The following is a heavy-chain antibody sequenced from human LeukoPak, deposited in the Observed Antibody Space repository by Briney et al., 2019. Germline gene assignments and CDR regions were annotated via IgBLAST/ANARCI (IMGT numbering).Heavy chain of an antibody. J-gene: IGHJ6*02. Sequence: PGGSLRLSCEPSGFTFSTYTMNWVRQAPGKGLEWVSFISPSSSSIYYADSVKGRFTVSRDNAKNSLYLQMNSLRAEDTALYYCARERRNTPMDVWGQGTTVTVSS. D-gene: IGHD5-18*01. V-gene: IGHV3-21*01. CDR1: GFTFSTYT. CDR3: ARERRNTPMDV. CDR2: ISPSSSSI.